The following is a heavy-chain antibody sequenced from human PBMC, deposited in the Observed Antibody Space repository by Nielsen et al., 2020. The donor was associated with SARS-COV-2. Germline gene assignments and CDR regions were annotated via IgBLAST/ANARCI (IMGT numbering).Heavy chain of an antibody. CDR2: FSIIVSYT. CDR3: AKSGYCNGGICYSTEFFQD. V-gene: IGHV3-11*03. Sequence: GESLKISCAASGFTFTDSYMSWVRQPPGKGLEWISYFSIIVSYTTSADSLKGRFTISRDNAKNSIHLQMNSLRAEDTAVYYCAKSGYCNGGICYSTEFFQDWGQGTLVTVSS. CDR1: GFTFTDSY. J-gene: IGHJ1*01. D-gene: IGHD2-15*01.